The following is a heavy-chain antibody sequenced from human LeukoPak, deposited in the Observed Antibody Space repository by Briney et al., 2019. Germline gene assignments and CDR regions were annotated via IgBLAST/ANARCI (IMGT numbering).Heavy chain of an antibody. CDR3: ARDSYGSGSYYPY. CDR1: GYSFTSYA. J-gene: IGHJ4*02. V-gene: IGHV1-3*01. Sequence: GASVKVSCKASGYSFTSYAMHWVRQAPGQRLEWMGWINAGNGNTKYSQKFQGRVTITRDTSASTAYMELSSLRSEDTAVYYCARDSYGSGSYYPYWGQGTLVTVSS. CDR2: INAGNGNT. D-gene: IGHD3-10*01.